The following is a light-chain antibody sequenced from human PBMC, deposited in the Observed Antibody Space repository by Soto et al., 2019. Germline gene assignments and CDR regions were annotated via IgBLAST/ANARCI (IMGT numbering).Light chain of an antibody. J-gene: IGLJ2*01. CDR2: DNY. CDR3: GTWDSSLSGVV. CDR1: SSNIGNNY. Sequence: QSVLTQPPSVSAAPGQKVTISCSGSSSNIGNNYVSWYQQLPGTAPKLLIYDNYKRPSGIPDRFSGSKSGTSATLGITGLQTGDEADYYCGTWDSSLSGVVFGGGTKLTVL. V-gene: IGLV1-51*01.